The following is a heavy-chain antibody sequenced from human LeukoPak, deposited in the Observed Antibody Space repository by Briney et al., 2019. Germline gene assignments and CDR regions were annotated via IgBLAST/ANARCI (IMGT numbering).Heavy chain of an antibody. CDR3: ARSIFSGRQYAFDI. V-gene: IGHV1-69*01. Sequence: SVKVSRKASGGTFSSYAISWVRRAPGQGLEWMGGIIPIFGTANYAQKFQGRVTITADESTSTAYMELSSLRSEDTAVYYCARSIFSGRQYAFDIWGQGTMVTVSS. CDR1: GGTFSSYA. CDR2: IIPIFGTA. J-gene: IGHJ3*02. D-gene: IGHD5-12*01.